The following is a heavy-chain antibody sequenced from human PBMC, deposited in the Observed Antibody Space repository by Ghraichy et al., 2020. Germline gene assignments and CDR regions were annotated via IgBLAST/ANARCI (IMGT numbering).Heavy chain of an antibody. CDR2: INTDGSTT. V-gene: IGHV3-74*01. J-gene: IGHJ6*02. Sequence: LTCAASGFTFSGYWMHWVRQAPGKGLVWVSRINTDGSTTTYADSVKGRFTISRDNAKNTLYLQMNSLRAEDTAVYYCARDFEYWSGYYNGMDVWGQGTTVTVSS. CDR1: GFTFSGYW. CDR3: ARDFEYWSGYYNGMDV. D-gene: IGHD3-3*01.